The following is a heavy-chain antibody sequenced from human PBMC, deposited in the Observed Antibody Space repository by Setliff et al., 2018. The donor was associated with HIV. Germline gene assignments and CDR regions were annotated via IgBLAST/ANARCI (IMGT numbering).Heavy chain of an antibody. Sequence: GGSLRLSCAASGFTFSSFAMSWVRQVPGKGLAWVSVISGSGDNTYYADSVKGRFTISRDNSENTLYLQMNSLRAEDTATYYCARYGLLPFDAFHIWGQGTKVTVSS. D-gene: IGHD2-15*01. J-gene: IGHJ3*02. CDR3: ARYGLLPFDAFHI. CDR2: ISGSGDNT. CDR1: GFTFSSFA. V-gene: IGHV3-23*01.